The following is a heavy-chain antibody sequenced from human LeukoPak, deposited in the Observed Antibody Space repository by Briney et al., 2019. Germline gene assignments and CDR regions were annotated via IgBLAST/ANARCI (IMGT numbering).Heavy chain of an antibody. CDR3: ARLRNDRWFGLHAPQDYYYYYMDV. CDR1: GGSFSGYY. V-gene: IGHV4-34*01. J-gene: IGHJ6*03. CDR2: INHSGST. D-gene: IGHD3-10*01. Sequence: PSEALSLACTVYGGSFSGYYWSWIRQPPGKGLEWIGEINHSGSTNYNPSLKSRVTISVDTSKNQFSLKLSSVTAADTAVYYCARLRNDRWFGLHAPQDYYYYYMDVWGKGTTVTVSS.